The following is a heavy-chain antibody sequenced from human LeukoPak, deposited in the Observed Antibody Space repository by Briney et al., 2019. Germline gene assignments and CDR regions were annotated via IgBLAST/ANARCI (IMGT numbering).Heavy chain of an antibody. CDR1: GGSISSYY. J-gene: IGHJ6*03. Sequence: SAPLSLSCTVSGGSISSYYWSWIRKPPGKGLEWIGYISYSWSTNYNPSLKSRVTISVDTSKNQSSLKLSSVTAADTAVYYCARVRPPDDFWSGYSHYYYMDVWGKGTTVTVSS. CDR3: ARVRPPDDFWSGYSHYYYMDV. V-gene: IGHV4-59*01. CDR2: ISYSWST. D-gene: IGHD3-3*01.